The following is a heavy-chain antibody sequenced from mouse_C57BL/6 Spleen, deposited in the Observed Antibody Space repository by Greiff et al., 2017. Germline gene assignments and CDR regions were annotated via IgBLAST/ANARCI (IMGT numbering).Heavy chain of an antibody. Sequence: EVQLQQSGPELVKPGASVKIPCKASGYTFTDYNMDWVKQSHGKSLEWIGDINPNNGGTIYNQKFKGKATLTVDKSSSTAYMELRSLTSEDTAVYYCARDPYYYGSRYGYFDVWGTGTTVTVSS. V-gene: IGHV1-18*01. J-gene: IGHJ1*03. CDR1: GYTFTDYN. D-gene: IGHD1-1*01. CDR2: INPNNGGT. CDR3: ARDPYYYGSRYGYFDV.